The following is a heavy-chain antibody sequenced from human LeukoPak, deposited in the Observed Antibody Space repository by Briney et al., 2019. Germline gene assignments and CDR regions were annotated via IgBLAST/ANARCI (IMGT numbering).Heavy chain of an antibody. Sequence: ASVTVSCKASGYTFVSYGISWVRQAPGQGLEWMGWISGYNGKTTYAEKFQGRVDVTIDRSRSTAYLELRSLRSDDTAIYYCARDWVGDTATLDNSRGMDVWGQGATVIVSS. V-gene: IGHV1-18*01. CDR1: GYTFVSYG. CDR3: ARDWVGDTATLDNSRGMDV. D-gene: IGHD5-18*01. CDR2: ISGYNGKT. J-gene: IGHJ6*02.